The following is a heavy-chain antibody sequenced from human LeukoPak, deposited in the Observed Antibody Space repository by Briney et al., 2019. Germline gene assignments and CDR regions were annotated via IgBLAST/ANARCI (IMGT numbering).Heavy chain of an antibody. CDR3: ARGLSDMGT. J-gene: IGHJ5*02. CDR2: IYHSGST. V-gene: IGHV4-38-2*02. Sequence: SETLSLTCTVSGYSISSGYYWGWIRQPPGKGLEWIGSIYHSGSTYYNPSLKSRVTISVDTSKNQFSLKLSSVTAADTAVYYCARGLSDMGTWGQGTLVTVSS. D-gene: IGHD3-9*01. CDR1: GYSISSGYY.